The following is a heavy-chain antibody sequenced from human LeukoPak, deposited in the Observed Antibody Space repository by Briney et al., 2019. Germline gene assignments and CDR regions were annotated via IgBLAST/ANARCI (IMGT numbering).Heavy chain of an antibody. CDR1: GGSITSSSYY. J-gene: IGHJ6*03. Sequence: PSETLSLTCTVSGGSITSSSYYWGWIRQPPGKGLEWIGSIYYSGSTYYNPSLKSRVTISVDTSKNQFSLKLSSVTAADTAVYYCARGPGGYYYYYMDVWGKGTTVTVSS. CDR2: IYYSGST. V-gene: IGHV4-39*07. CDR3: ARGPGGYYYYYMDV.